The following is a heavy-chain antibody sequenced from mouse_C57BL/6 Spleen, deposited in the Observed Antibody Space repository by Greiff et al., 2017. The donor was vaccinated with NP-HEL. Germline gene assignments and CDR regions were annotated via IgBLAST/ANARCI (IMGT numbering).Heavy chain of an antibody. CDR1: GYTFTSYW. Sequence: QVQLQQPGAELVKPGASVKMSCKASGYTFTSYWITWVKQRPGQGLEWIGDIYPGSGSTNYNEKFKSKATLTVDTSSSTAYLQLSSLTSEDSAVYYCASYYDYDWYFDVWGTGTTVTVSS. CDR3: ASYYDYDWYFDV. J-gene: IGHJ1*03. D-gene: IGHD2-4*01. V-gene: IGHV1-55*01. CDR2: IYPGSGST.